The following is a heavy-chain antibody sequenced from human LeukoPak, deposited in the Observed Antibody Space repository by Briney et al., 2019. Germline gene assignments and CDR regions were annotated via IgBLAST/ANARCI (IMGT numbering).Heavy chain of an antibody. D-gene: IGHD5-12*01. CDR2: ISYDGSNK. V-gene: IGHV3-30*04. J-gene: IGHJ4*02. CDR3: AREIGGYSGYDSPVFDY. Sequence: PGRSLRLSCAASGFTFSSYAMHWVRQAPGKGLEWVAVISYDGSNKYYADYVKGRFTISRDNSKNTLYLQMNSLRAEDTAVYYCAREIGGYSGYDSPVFDYWGQGTLVTVSS. CDR1: GFTFSSYA.